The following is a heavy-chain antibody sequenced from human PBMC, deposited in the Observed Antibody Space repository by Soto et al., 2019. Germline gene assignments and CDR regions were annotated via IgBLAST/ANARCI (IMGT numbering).Heavy chain of an antibody. D-gene: IGHD2-2*02. CDR1: GYSFRNYG. Sequence: QVQLVQSGAEVKQPGALVKVSCKASGYSFRNYGFIWVRQAPGQGLEWMGWISGLNGDTNYARSLQGRATMMTDTSTATVYMELRNLRSDDTAVYYCARAESYTTSWYAMDVWGQGTAVTV. CDR2: ISGLNGDT. J-gene: IGHJ6*02. CDR3: ARAESYTTSWYAMDV. V-gene: IGHV1-18*01.